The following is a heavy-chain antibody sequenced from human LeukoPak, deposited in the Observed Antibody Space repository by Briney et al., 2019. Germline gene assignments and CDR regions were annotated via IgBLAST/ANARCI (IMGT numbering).Heavy chain of an antibody. CDR1: GFTFSSYS. J-gene: IGHJ4*02. Sequence: GSLRLSCAASGFTFSSYSMNWVRQPPGKGLEWIGEINHSGSTNYNPSLKSRVTISVDTSKNQFSLKLSSVTAADTAVYYCARGRSGYDYWGQGTLVTVSS. D-gene: IGHD5-18*01. CDR3: ARGRSGYDY. CDR2: INHSGST. V-gene: IGHV4-34*01.